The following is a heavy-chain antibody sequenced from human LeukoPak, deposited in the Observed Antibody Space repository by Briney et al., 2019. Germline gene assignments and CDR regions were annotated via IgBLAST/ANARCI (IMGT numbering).Heavy chain of an antibody. CDR2: ISAYNGNT. Sequence: ASVKVSGKASGYTFTSYGISWVRQAPGQGLEWMGWISAYNGNTNYAQKLQGRVTMTTDTSTSTAYMELRSLRSDDTAVYYCARAGTTTFYYYGMDVWGQGTTVTVSS. J-gene: IGHJ6*02. CDR3: ARAGTTTFYYYGMDV. D-gene: IGHD1-7*01. V-gene: IGHV1-18*01. CDR1: GYTFTSYG.